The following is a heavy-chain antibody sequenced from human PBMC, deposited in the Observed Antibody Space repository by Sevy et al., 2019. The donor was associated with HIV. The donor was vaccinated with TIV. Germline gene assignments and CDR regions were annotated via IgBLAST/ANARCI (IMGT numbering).Heavy chain of an antibody. J-gene: IGHJ4*02. CDR2: INPNSGGT. D-gene: IGHD1-1*01. Sequence: ASVKVSCKASGYTFTDYFMHWVRQAPGQGLEWMGWINPNSGGTNYSQKFQGRVTMTRDTSISTAYMELTRLRPDDTAVYYCARVLRTPSGTDYWGQGTPVTVSS. V-gene: IGHV1-2*02. CDR1: GYTFTDYF. CDR3: ARVLRTPSGTDY.